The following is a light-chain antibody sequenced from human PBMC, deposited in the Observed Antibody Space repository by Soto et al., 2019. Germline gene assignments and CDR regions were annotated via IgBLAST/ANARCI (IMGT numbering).Light chain of an antibody. J-gene: IGLJ1*01. V-gene: IGLV2-23*01. CDR2: EGS. Sequence: ALTQPASVSGSPGQSITISCTGTSSDVGSYNLVSWYQQHPGKAPKLMIYEGSKRPSGVSNRFSGSKSGNTASLTISGLQAEDEADYYCCSYAGSSTWVFGTGTKVTVL. CDR1: SSDVGSYNL. CDR3: CSYAGSSTWV.